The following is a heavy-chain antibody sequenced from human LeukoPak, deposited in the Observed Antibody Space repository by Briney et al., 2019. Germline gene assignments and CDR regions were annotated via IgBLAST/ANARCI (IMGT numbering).Heavy chain of an antibody. CDR3: AKYGLAGSGRYHDASDI. J-gene: IGHJ3*02. CDR1: GFTFSSHA. V-gene: IGHV3-23*01. D-gene: IGHD3-10*01. Sequence: GGSLRLSCVASGFTFSSHAMCWVRQAPGKGLEWVASIDISGGSTYYEDSVQGRFTISRDNSKNTLYLQMNSLRAEDTAVYYCAKYGLAGSGRYHDASDIWGQGTMVTVSS. CDR2: IDISGGST.